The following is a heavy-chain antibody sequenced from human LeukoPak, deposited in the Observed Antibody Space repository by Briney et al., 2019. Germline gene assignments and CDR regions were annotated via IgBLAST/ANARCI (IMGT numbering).Heavy chain of an antibody. Sequence: PSETLSLTCAVYGGSFSGYYWSWIRQPPGKGLEWIGEINHSGSTNYNPSLKGRVTISVDTSKNQFSLKLSSVTAADTAVYYCARDGDSPFGYWGQGTLVTVSS. CDR1: GGSFSGYY. D-gene: IGHD4-17*01. CDR3: ARDGDSPFGY. V-gene: IGHV4-34*01. J-gene: IGHJ4*02. CDR2: INHSGST.